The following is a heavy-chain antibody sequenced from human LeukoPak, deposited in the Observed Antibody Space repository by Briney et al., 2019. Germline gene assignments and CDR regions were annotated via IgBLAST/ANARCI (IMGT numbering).Heavy chain of an antibody. CDR3: ARDPMYSSGWYPDY. J-gene: IGHJ4*02. CDR1: GFTFSSYA. D-gene: IGHD6-19*01. CDR2: ISYDGSNK. V-gene: IGHV3-30*01. Sequence: GGSLRLSCAASGFTFSSYAMHWVRQAPGKGLEWVAVISYDGSNKYCADSVKGRFTISRDNSKNTLYLQMNSLRAEDTAVYYCARDPMYSSGWYPDYWGQGTLVTVSS.